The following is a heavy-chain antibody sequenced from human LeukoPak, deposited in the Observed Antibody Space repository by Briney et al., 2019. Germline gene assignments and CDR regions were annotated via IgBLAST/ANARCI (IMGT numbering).Heavy chain of an antibody. CDR3: AKGIAAAPMDV. D-gene: IGHD6-13*01. Sequence: PSETLSLTCAVYGGSFSGYYWSWIRQPPGKGLEWIGEINHSGSTNYNPSLKSRVTISVDTSKNQFSLKLSSVTAADTAVYYCAKGIAAAPMDVWGQGTTVTVSS. CDR1: GGSFSGYY. CDR2: INHSGST. J-gene: IGHJ6*02. V-gene: IGHV4-34*01.